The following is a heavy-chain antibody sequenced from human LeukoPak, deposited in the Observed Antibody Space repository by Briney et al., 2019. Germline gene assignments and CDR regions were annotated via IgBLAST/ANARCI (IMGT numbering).Heavy chain of an antibody. CDR2: INPNSGGI. CDR3: ARGDIVVVPAAMHDP. CDR1: GYTFTGYY. D-gene: IGHD2-2*01. J-gene: IGHJ5*02. Sequence: APVKVSCKASGYTFTGYYMHWVRQAPGQGLEWMGWINPNSGGINYAQKFQGRVTMTRDTSISTAYMELSRLGSDDTAVYYCARGDIVVVPAAMHDPWGQGTLVTVSS. V-gene: IGHV1-2*02.